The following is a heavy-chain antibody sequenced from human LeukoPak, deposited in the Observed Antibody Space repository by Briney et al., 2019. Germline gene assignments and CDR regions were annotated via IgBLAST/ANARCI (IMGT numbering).Heavy chain of an antibody. V-gene: IGHV4-38-2*02. CDR3: ARADQGGDIVVVVAATQSDAFDI. D-gene: IGHD2-15*01. J-gene: IGHJ3*02. Sequence: SETLSLTCTVSGYSISSGYYWGWIRQPPGKGLEWIGSIYHSGSTYYNPSLKSRVTISVDTSKNQFSLKLSSVTAADTAVYYCARADQGGDIVVVVAATQSDAFDIWGQGTMVTVSS. CDR1: GYSISSGYY. CDR2: IYHSGST.